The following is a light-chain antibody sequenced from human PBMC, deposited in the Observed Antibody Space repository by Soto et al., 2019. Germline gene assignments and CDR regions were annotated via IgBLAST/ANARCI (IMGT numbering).Light chain of an antibody. J-gene: IGKJ3*01. V-gene: IGKV3-15*01. Sequence: ERVMTQSPATLSVSPGDRATLSCRASQSVNNNLAWYQQKPGQAPRLLIYVASTRATGIPARFSGSGSGTEFTLTISSLQSEDLAVYYCQHYHNWPFSFDPGTTVDIK. CDR1: QSVNNN. CDR2: VAS. CDR3: QHYHNWPFS.